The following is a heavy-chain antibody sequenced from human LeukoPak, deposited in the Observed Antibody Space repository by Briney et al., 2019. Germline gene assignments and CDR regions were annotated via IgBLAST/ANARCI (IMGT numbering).Heavy chain of an antibody. CDR3: ARGRYSSSWSAKSPNDY. V-gene: IGHV4-34*01. CDR1: GGSFSGYY. Sequence: SETLSLTCAVYGGSFSGYYWSWIRQPSGKGLEWIGEINHSGSTNYNPSLKSRVTISVDTSKNQFSLKLSSVTAADTAVYYCARGRYSSSWSAKSPNDYWGQGTLVTVSS. D-gene: IGHD6-13*01. J-gene: IGHJ4*02. CDR2: INHSGST.